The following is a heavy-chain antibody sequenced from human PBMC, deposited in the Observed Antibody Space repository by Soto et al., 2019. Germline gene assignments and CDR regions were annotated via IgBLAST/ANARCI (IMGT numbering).Heavy chain of an antibody. V-gene: IGHV3-30*03. Sequence: GGSLRLSCAASGFTVSSNYMSWVRQAPGKGLEWVSVISYDGSNKYYADSVKGRFTISRDNSKNTLYLQMNSLRAEDTAVYYCASPEGIAAAGTLDYWGQGTLVTVSS. CDR3: ASPEGIAAAGTLDY. CDR1: GFTVSSNY. J-gene: IGHJ4*02. CDR2: ISYDGSNK. D-gene: IGHD6-13*01.